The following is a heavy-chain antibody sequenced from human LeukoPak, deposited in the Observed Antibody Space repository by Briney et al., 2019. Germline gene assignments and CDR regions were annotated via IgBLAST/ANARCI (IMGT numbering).Heavy chain of an antibody. Sequence: WASVKASCKASGYTFTSYYTHWVRQAPGQGLEWMGIIKPSGGSTLYAQKFQGRVTVTSDMSTSTVYVELSSLRSEDTAVYYCAREVPENFNFDYWGQGTLVTVSS. D-gene: IGHD2/OR15-2a*01. V-gene: IGHV1-46*01. CDR2: IKPSGGST. J-gene: IGHJ4*02. CDR1: GYTFTSYY. CDR3: AREVPENFNFDY.